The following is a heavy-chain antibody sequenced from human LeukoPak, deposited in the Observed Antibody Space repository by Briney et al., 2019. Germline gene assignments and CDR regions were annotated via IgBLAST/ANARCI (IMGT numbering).Heavy chain of an antibody. J-gene: IGHJ6*02. CDR1: GFTFNSYA. CDR3: GRAHGRGYYYYGMDV. Sequence: GGSLRLSCAASGFTFNSYAMSWVRQAPGKGLEWVSAISGSGGSTYYADSVKGRFTISRDNSKNTLYLQMNSLRAEDTAVYYCGRAHGRGYYYYGMDVWGQGTTVTVSS. V-gene: IGHV3-23*01. CDR2: ISGSGGST. D-gene: IGHD1-26*01.